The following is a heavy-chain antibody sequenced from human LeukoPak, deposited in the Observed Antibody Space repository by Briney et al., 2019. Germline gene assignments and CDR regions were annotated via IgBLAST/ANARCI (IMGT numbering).Heavy chain of an antibody. Sequence: PGGSLRLSCAASGFTLSIYTMSWVRQAPGKGLEWVSTISASGGNTYYADSVKGRFTISRDNSKNTLYLQMNSLRAEDTAVYYCAKNTVTVSGYYFDYWGQGTLVTVSS. CDR3: AKNTVTVSGYYFDY. J-gene: IGHJ4*02. V-gene: IGHV3-23*01. CDR1: GFTLSIYT. D-gene: IGHD4-17*01. CDR2: ISASGGNT.